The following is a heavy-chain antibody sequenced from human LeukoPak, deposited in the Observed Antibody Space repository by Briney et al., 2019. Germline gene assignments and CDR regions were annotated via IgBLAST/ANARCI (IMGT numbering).Heavy chain of an antibody. CDR1: GGSISSSSYY. CDR3: ARLRWSRSYYYYYYMDV. CDR2: IYYSGST. D-gene: IGHD4-23*01. J-gene: IGHJ6*03. Sequence: PSETLSLTCTVSGGSISSSSYYWGWIRQPPGKGLEWIGSIYYSGSTYYNPSLKSRVTISVDTSKNQFSLKLSSVTAADTAVYYCARLRWSRSYYYYYYMDVWGKGTTVTISS. V-gene: IGHV4-39*07.